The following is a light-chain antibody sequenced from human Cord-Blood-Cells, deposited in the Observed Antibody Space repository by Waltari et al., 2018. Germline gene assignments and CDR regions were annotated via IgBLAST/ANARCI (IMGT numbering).Light chain of an antibody. CDR2: SAS. J-gene: IGKJ4*01. V-gene: IGKV1-39*01. CDR1: QSISSY. CDR3: QRSYSTPPT. Sequence: DIQMTQSPSSLSVSAGERVTITCRASQSISSYLNWYQQKPGKAPKLLISSASILPSGGPSRVSGRGSGTDFTLTISSLQPEDFAAYYCQRSYSTPPTFGGGTKVEIK.